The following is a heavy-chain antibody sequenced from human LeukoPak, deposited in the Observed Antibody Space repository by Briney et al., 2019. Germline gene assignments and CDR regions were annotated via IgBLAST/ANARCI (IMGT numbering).Heavy chain of an antibody. Sequence: GGSLRLSCAASGFTFSSYGMHWVRQAPGKGLEWVALISNDAGDYYYADSVEGRFTISRDNSKNTLYLQMNSLRAEDTAVYFCAKDRRLYDILTPFDYWGQGTLVTVSS. CDR3: AKDRRLYDILTPFDY. CDR1: GFTFSSYG. CDR2: ISNDAGDY. J-gene: IGHJ4*02. D-gene: IGHD3-9*01. V-gene: IGHV3-30*18.